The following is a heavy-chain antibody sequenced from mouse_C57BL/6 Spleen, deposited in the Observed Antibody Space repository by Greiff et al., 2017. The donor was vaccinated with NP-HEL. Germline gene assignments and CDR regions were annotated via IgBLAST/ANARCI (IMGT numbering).Heavy chain of an antibody. CDR3: ARGYYYGSSFFDY. V-gene: IGHV1-53*01. CDR2: MKYSNGGT. J-gene: IGHJ2*01. Sequence: QVQLQQPGAGRVKPGASVKLSCKASGYTFTSYWMHWVKQRPGQGLEWIGNMKYSNGGTNYNEKFKSKAKLTVDKSSSTAYMQLSGLTSEDSAVYYCARGYYYGSSFFDYWGQGTTLTVSS. CDR1: GYTFTSYW. D-gene: IGHD1-1*01.